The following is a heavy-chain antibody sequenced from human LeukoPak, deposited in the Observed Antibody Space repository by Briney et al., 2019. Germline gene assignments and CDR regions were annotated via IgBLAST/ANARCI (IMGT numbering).Heavy chain of an antibody. CDR3: APATVVRGIFDY. CDR1: GFTFSSYE. D-gene: IGHD4-23*01. J-gene: IGHJ4*02. V-gene: IGHV3-48*03. CDR2: ISSSGSTI. Sequence: GGSLRLSCAASGFTFSSYEMNWVRQAPGKGLEWVSYISSSGSTIYYADSVKGRFTISRDNAKNSLYLQMNSLRAEDTAVYYCAPATVVRGIFDYWGQGTLVTVSS.